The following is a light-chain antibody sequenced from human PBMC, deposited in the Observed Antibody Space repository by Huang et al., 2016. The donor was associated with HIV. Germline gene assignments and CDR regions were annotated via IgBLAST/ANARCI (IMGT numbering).Light chain of an antibody. CDR1: QSVRSN. J-gene: IGKJ2*01. Sequence: DTVMTQSPVTLSVSPGERATLSCRTSQSVRSNLAWYQQRHGQAPRLLIYDTYTRATGIPARFSGSGSGTEFTLTISGLQSEDFAVYYCQQYSDGYTFGQGTKVDVK. CDR3: QQYSDGYT. V-gene: IGKV3-15*01. CDR2: DTY.